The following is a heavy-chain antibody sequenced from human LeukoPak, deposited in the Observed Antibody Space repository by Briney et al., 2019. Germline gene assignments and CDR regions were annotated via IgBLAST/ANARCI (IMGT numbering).Heavy chain of an antibody. V-gene: IGHV1-69*05. D-gene: IGHD2-2*01. CDR1: GGTFSSYA. J-gene: IGHJ4*02. CDR2: IIPIFGTA. Sequence: SVKVSCKASGGTFSSYAISWVRQAPGQGLEWMGGIIPIFGTANYAQTFQGRVTITTDESTSTAYMELSSLRSEDTAVYYCAREAYCSSTSCPFDYWGQGTLVTVSS. CDR3: AREAYCSSTSCPFDY.